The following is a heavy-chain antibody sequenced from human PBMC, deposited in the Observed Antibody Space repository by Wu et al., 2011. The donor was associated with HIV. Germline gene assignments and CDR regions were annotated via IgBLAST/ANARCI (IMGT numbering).Heavy chain of an antibody. CDR2: INPSGGST. Sequence: QVQLVQSGAEVKKPGASVKVSCKASGYTFTSYYMHWVRQAPGQGLEWMGIINPSGGSTSYAQKFQGRVTMTRDTSTSTVYMELSSLRSEDTAVYYCARADRTSGYYGSGSYYHNWFDPWGPGNPGHRLL. V-gene: IGHV1-46*01. J-gene: IGHJ5*02. CDR1: GYTFTSYY. D-gene: IGHD3-10*01. CDR3: ARADRTSGYYGSGSYYHNWFDP.